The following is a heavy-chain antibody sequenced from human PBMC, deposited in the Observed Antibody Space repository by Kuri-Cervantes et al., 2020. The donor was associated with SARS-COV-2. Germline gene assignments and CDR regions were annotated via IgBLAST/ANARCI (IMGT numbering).Heavy chain of an antibody. J-gene: IGHJ4*02. CDR3: ARGSWNYPFDY. CDR1: GGSISSYY. Sequence: GSLRLSCTVSGGSISSYYWSWIRQPPGKGLEWIGYIYYSGSTNYNPSLKSRVTISVDTSKSQFSLKLSSVTAADTAVYYCARGSWNYPFDYWGQGTLVTVSS. D-gene: IGHD1-7*01. V-gene: IGHV4-59*01. CDR2: IYYSGST.